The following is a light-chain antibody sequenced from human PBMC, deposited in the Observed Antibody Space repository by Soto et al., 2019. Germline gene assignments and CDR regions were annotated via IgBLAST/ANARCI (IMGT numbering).Light chain of an antibody. CDR1: SSDLGGYNY. V-gene: IGLV2-14*01. CDR2: EVS. Sequence: QSALTQPASVSGSPGQSITVSCTGTSSDLGGYNYVSWYQHHPGKAPKLMIYEVSNRPSGVSNRFSGSKSGNTASLTISGLQADDEAEYYCSSYTSSDTLVFGTGTKLTVL. J-gene: IGLJ1*01. CDR3: SSYTSSDTLV.